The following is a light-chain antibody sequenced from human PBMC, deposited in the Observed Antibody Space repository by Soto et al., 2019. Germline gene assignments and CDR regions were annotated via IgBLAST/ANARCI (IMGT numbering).Light chain of an antibody. CDR1: QSISSTF. Sequence: EIVLTQSPGSLSLSPGETATLSCRSSQSISSTFFAWYQQKPGQAPRLLIYGASRRATGIPDRFTGSGSGTDFTLTIRRLEPDDYAVYYCQQFGSSVTFGLGTKVEIK. V-gene: IGKV3-20*01. CDR2: GAS. J-gene: IGKJ1*01. CDR3: QQFGSSVT.